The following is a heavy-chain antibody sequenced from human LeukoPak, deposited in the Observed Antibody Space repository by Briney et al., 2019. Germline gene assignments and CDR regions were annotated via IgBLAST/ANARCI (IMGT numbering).Heavy chain of an antibody. CDR2: IYTSGST. J-gene: IGHJ5*02. CDR1: GGSISSDY. Sequence: SETLSLTCTVSGGSISSDYWSWIRQPAGKGLEWIGRIYTSGSTNYNPSLKSRVTMSVDTSKNQFSLKLSSVTAADTAVYYCARDVDSSGWYWYHWFDPWGQGTLVTFSS. D-gene: IGHD6-19*01. V-gene: IGHV4-4*07. CDR3: ARDVDSSGWYWYHWFDP.